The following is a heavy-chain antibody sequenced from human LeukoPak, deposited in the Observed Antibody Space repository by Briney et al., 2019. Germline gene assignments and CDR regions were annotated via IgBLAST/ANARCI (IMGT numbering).Heavy chain of an antibody. CDR3: ARAGYSSSWYSYFDY. J-gene: IGHJ4*02. V-gene: IGHV3-30*04. CDR1: GFTFSSYA. Sequence: GRSLRLSCAASGFTFSSYAMHWVRQAPGKGLEWVAVISYDGSNKYYADSVKGRFTISRDNSKNTLYLQMNSLRAEDTAVYYCARAGYSSSWYSYFDYWGQGTLVTVSS. CDR2: ISYDGSNK. D-gene: IGHD6-13*01.